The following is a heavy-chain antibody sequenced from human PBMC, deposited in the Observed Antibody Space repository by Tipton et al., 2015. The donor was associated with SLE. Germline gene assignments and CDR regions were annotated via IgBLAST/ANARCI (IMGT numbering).Heavy chain of an antibody. J-gene: IGHJ3*02. CDR3: TRVEPRSTRILGVGAFDI. Sequence: SLRLSCAASGFTFSPYAMTWVRQAPGKGLDWVSGISGGGGSTYYADSVKGRFTISRDNSRNTLYLQMNNLRAEDTAVYFCTRVEPRSTRILGVGAFDIWGRGIMVTVS. V-gene: IGHV3-23*01. CDR2: ISGGGGST. CDR1: GFTFSPYA. D-gene: IGHD3-3*01.